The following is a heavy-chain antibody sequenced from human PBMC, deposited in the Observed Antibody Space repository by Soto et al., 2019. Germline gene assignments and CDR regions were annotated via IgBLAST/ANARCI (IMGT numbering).Heavy chain of an antibody. V-gene: IGHV3-30-3*01. D-gene: IGHD2-2*01. CDR3: ARDRFASRRSHLAY. CDR2: ISDDGSNK. CDR1: GFTFSNYA. Sequence: GGSLRLSCAASGFTFSNYALHWVRQAPGKGLEWVAVISDDGSNKYYADSVKRRFTISRDNSKNTLYLQMNSLRAEDTAVYYCARDRFASRRSHLAYWDQGTPVTVSS. J-gene: IGHJ4*02.